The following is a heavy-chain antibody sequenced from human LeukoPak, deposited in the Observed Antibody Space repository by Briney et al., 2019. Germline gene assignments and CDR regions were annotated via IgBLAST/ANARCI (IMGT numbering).Heavy chain of an antibody. V-gene: IGHV3-23*01. CDR3: APDPRDDFWSAPY. J-gene: IGHJ4*02. Sequence: GGSLRLSCAASGFTFSSYAMSWVRQAPGKGLEWVSAISGSGGSTYYADSVKGRFTISRDNSKNTLYLQMNSLRAEDTAVYYCAPDPRDDFWSAPYWGQGTLVTVSS. D-gene: IGHD3-3*01. CDR1: GFTFSSYA. CDR2: ISGSGGST.